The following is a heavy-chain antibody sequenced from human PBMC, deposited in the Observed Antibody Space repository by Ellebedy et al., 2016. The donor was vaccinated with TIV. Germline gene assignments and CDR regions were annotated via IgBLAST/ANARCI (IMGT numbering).Heavy chain of an antibody. CDR3: ATDGSYGDYRSPTHAFVM. D-gene: IGHD4-17*01. J-gene: IGHJ3*02. Sequence: GESLKISCAASRFTFSSYWMSWVRQPPGKGLEWVANINQDGSDKYYVDSVKGRFTISRDSAKNSLFLQLNSLRGEDTAVYYCATDGSYGDYRSPTHAFVMWGQGTLVTVSS. CDR2: INQDGSDK. CDR1: RFTFSSYW. V-gene: IGHV3-7*01.